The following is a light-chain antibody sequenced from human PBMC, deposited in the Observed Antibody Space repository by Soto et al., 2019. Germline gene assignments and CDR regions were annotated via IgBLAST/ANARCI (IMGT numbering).Light chain of an antibody. CDR2: LGS. Sequence: EIVLTQSPLSLPVTPGEPASISCRSSQSLLHSNGCDSLDWYLQKPGQSPQLLIYLGSNRASGVPYRFSGSGSGSDFTMRISRVEAEDVGVYYCMEDLQNSFGPGTKLDIK. CDR3: MEDLQNS. J-gene: IGKJ3*01. V-gene: IGKV2-28*01. CDR1: QSLLHSNGCDS.